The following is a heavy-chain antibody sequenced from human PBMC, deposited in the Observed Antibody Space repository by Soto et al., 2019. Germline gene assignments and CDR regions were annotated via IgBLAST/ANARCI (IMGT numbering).Heavy chain of an antibody. Sequence: SQTLSLTCDIPGNSVSSNSAAWNWLRQSPSRGLELLGRTYYRSKWHNDYAVSLSGRITINPDTSKNQSSLQLKAVTPDDTAVSCCARGGAADRGNCSDPWGRVTKVTVCS. D-gene: IGHD6-13*01. CDR1: GNSVSSNSAA. V-gene: IGHV6-1*01. CDR2: TYYRSKWHN. J-gene: IGHJ5*02. CDR3: ARGGAADRGNCSDP.